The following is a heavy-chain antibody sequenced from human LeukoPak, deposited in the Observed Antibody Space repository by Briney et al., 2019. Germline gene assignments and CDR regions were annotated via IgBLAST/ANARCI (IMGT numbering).Heavy chain of an antibody. D-gene: IGHD4-17*01. Sequence: SETLSLTCAVYGGSFSGYYRSWIRQPPGKGLEWIGEINHSGSTNYNPSLKSRVTISVDTSKNQFSLKLSSVTAADTAVYYCARGPTTVTSTYSDYWGQGTLVTVSS. V-gene: IGHV4-34*01. CDR3: ARGPTTVTSTYSDY. CDR2: INHSGST. CDR1: GGSFSGYY. J-gene: IGHJ4*02.